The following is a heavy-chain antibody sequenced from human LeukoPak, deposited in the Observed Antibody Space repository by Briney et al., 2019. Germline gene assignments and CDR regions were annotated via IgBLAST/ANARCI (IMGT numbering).Heavy chain of an antibody. CDR2: INPNSGGT. CDR3: ARSQVGDY. V-gene: IGHV1-2*06. CDR1: GYTFTSYD. Sequence: GASVKVSCKASGYTFTSYDINWVRQAPGQGLEWMGRINPNSGGTNYAQKFQGRVTMTRDTSISTAYMELSRLRSDDTAVYYCARSQVGDYWGQGTLVTVSS. D-gene: IGHD1-26*01. J-gene: IGHJ4*02.